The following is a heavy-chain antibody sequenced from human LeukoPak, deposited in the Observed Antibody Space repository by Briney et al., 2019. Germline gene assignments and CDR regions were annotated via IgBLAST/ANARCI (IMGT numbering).Heavy chain of an antibody. CDR2: IYHSGGT. V-gene: IGHV4-4*02. CDR3: ARAPDTAMELFDY. D-gene: IGHD5-18*01. Sequence: ASETLSLTCAVSGGSISSSNWWSWVRQPPGRGLEWIGEIYHSGGTNYNPSLKSRVTISVDKSKNQFSLKLSSVTAADTAVYYCARAPDTAMELFDYWGQGTLVTVSS. CDR1: GGSISSSNW. J-gene: IGHJ4*02.